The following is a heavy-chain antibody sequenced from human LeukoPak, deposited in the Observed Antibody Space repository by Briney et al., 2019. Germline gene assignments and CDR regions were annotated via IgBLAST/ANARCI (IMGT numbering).Heavy chain of an antibody. CDR2: IYYSGSP. V-gene: IGHV4-59*01. CDR1: GGSINNYY. Sequence: SETLSLTCTVSGGSINNYYWNWTRQPPGKGLEWIGYIYYSGSPNYNPSLKSRVTISKDTSKNQFSLKLNSVTAADTAVYYCARVFGYEYYYMDVWGKGTTVTVSS. D-gene: IGHD5-18*01. J-gene: IGHJ6*03. CDR3: ARVFGYEYYYMDV.